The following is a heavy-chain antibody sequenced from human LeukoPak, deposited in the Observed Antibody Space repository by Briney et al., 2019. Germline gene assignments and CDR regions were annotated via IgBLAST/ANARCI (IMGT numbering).Heavy chain of an antibody. Sequence: GGSLRLSCAASGFTFSSYSMNWVRQAPGRGLEWVSSISSSSRRIYYADSVKGRFTISRDNAKNSLYLQMNSLTAEDTAVYYCARELREHGVFDIWGQGTMVTVSS. CDR1: GFTFSSYS. D-gene: IGHD1-26*01. V-gene: IGHV3-21*04. J-gene: IGHJ3*02. CDR3: ARELREHGVFDI. CDR2: ISSSSRRI.